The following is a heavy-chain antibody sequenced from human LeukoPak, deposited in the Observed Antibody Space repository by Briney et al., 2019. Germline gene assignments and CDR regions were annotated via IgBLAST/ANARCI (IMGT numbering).Heavy chain of an antibody. D-gene: IGHD3-22*01. J-gene: IGHJ4*02. CDR3: AREGDSSGRDY. CDR1: GGSISSGDYY. Sequence: SQALSLTCTVSGGSISSGDYYWSWIRQPPGKGLEWIGYIYYSGSTYYNPSLKSRVTISVDTSKNQFSLKLSSVTAADTAVYYCAREGDSSGRDYWGQGTLVTVSS. CDR2: IYYSGST. V-gene: IGHV4-30-4*01.